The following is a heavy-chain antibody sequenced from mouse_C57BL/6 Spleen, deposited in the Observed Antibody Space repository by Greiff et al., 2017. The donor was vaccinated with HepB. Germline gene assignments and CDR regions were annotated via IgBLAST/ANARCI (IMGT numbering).Heavy chain of an antibody. Sequence: EVKVEESVAELVRPGASVKLSCTASGFNIKNTYMHWVKQRPEQGLEWIGRIDPANGNTKYAPKFQGKATITADTSSNTAYLQLSSLTSEDTAIYYCARKSLYYGSSYWYFDVWGTGTTVTVSS. V-gene: IGHV14-3*01. CDR3: ARKSLYYGSSYWYFDV. CDR2: IDPANGNT. J-gene: IGHJ1*03. CDR1: GFNIKNTY. D-gene: IGHD1-1*01.